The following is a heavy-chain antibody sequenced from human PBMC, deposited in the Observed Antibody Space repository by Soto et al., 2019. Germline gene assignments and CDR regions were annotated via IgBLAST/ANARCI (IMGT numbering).Heavy chain of an antibody. Sequence: EVQLLESGGGLVQPGGLLRLSCATSGLTSSNYAMSWVRQAPGKGLEWVSSIGGRDDSTYYAESVQGRFTISRDISKSALYLHMNSLRVDDTAIYYCANYYDSSGYPHGFFQHWGQGTLVTVSS. CDR2: IGGRDDST. CDR3: ANYYDSSGYPHGFFQH. D-gene: IGHD3-22*01. V-gene: IGHV3-23*01. CDR1: GLTSSNYA. J-gene: IGHJ1*01.